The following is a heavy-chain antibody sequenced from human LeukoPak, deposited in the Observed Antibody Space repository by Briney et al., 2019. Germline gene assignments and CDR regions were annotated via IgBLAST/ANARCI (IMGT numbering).Heavy chain of an antibody. CDR1: GFTFSTYW. CDR3: ARGGEYQLPYRY. V-gene: IGHV3-7*01. Sequence: PGGSLRLSCAASGFTFSTYWMSWVRQAPGKGLEWVANIKQDGSEKNYVDSVKGRFTISRDNAESSLYLQMNSLRAEDTALYYCARGGEYQLPYRYWGQGTLVTVSS. J-gene: IGHJ4*02. D-gene: IGHD2-2*02. CDR2: IKQDGSEK.